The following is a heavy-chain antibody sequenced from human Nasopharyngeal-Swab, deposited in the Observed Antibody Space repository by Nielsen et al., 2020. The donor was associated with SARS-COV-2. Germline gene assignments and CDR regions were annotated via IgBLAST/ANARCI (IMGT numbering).Heavy chain of an antibody. CDR1: GGSMNSNNYY. D-gene: IGHD3-3*01. CDR3: ARAIKIFGAVVGSFDP. Sequence: SETLSLTCTVSGGSMNSNNYYWGWIRQPPEKGLEGIGSNYYSRATYYNPSLKSRVTISLDTSKNQFSLKLNSLTAADTAVYFCARAIKIFGAVVGSFDPWGQGTLVTVSS. V-gene: IGHV4-39*07. CDR2: NYYSRAT. J-gene: IGHJ5*02.